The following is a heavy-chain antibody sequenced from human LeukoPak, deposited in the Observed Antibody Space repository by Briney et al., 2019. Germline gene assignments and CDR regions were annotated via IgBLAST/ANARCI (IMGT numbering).Heavy chain of an antibody. Sequence: SETLSLTCTVSGGSISSYYWGWIRQPPGKGLEWIGSIYYSGSTYYNPSLKSRVTISVDTSKNQFSLKLSSVTAADTAVYYCARFFWDFYYFDYWGQGTLVTVSS. D-gene: IGHD3-3*01. CDR3: ARFFWDFYYFDY. CDR1: GGSISSYY. V-gene: IGHV4-39*01. J-gene: IGHJ4*02. CDR2: IYYSGST.